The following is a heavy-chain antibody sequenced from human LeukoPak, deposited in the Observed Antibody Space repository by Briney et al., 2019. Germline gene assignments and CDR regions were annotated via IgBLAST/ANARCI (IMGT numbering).Heavy chain of an antibody. Sequence: ASVKVSCKASGGTFSSYAISWVRQAPGQGLEWMGGIIPIFGTANYAQKFQGRVTITADESTSTAYMELSSLRSEDTAVYYCARVAGYQLLINWFDPWGQGTLVTVSS. V-gene: IGHV1-69*01. CDR2: IIPIFGTA. CDR3: ARVAGYQLLINWFDP. D-gene: IGHD2-2*01. J-gene: IGHJ5*02. CDR1: GGTFSSYA.